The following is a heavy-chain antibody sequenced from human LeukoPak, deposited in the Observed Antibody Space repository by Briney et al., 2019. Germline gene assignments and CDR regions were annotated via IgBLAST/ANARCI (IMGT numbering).Heavy chain of an antibody. CDR1: GFSFSHYG. CDR2: IWYDGSDK. J-gene: IGHJ3*01. D-gene: IGHD7-27*01. CDR3: ARGLGLVLKGDAFDV. Sequence: GRSLRPSCAASGFSFSHYGMHWVRQAPGKGLEWVGIIWYDGSDKYYADSVKGRFTISRDNSKNTLYLQMNSLRAEDTAVYYCARGLGLVLKGDAFDVWGQGTMVTVSS. V-gene: IGHV3-33*01.